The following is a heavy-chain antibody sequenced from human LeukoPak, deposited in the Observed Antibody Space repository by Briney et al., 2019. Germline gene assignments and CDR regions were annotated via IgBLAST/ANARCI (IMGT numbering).Heavy chain of an antibody. J-gene: IGHJ4*02. V-gene: IGHV1-8*01. CDR2: MNPNSGNT. CDR3: TRGSSGRRDN. Sequence: GASVKVSCKASRYTFTSCDINWVPQATGQGLEWMGWMNPNSGNTGYGQRFQGRVTMTRDISIGTAYMELSNLTSEDTAIYYCTRGSSGRRDNWGQGTLVTVSA. CDR1: RYTFTSCD. D-gene: IGHD6-19*01.